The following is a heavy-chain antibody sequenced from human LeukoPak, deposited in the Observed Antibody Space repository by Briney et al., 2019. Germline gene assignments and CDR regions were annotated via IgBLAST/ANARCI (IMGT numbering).Heavy chain of an antibody. CDR1: GYTFTGYY. D-gene: IGHD2-15*01. CDR3: ARVKRRYRSGGSCYPASYFDY. Sequence: ASVKVSCKASGYTFTGYYMHWVRQAPGQGLEWMGWINPNSGGTNYAQKFQGRVTMTRDTSISTAYMELSRLRSDDTAVYYCARVKRRYRSGGSCYPASYFDYWGQGTLVTVSS. CDR2: INPNSGGT. J-gene: IGHJ4*02. V-gene: IGHV1-2*02.